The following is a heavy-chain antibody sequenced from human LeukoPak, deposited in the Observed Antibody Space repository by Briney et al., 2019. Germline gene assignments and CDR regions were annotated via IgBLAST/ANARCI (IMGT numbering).Heavy chain of an antibody. V-gene: IGHV3-74*01. CDR1: GFTFSSYW. Sequence: GGSLRLSCAASGFTFSSYWMHWVRQAPGKGLVWVSRINSDGSSTSYADSVKGRFTISRDNSKNTLYLQMNSLRAEDTAVYYCAKSDTAMDFDYWGQGTLVTVSS. D-gene: IGHD5-18*01. CDR2: INSDGSST. CDR3: AKSDTAMDFDY. J-gene: IGHJ4*02.